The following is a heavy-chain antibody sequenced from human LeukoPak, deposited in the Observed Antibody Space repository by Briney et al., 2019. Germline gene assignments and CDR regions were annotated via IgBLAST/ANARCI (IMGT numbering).Heavy chain of an antibody. D-gene: IGHD4-11*01. J-gene: IGHJ6*03. CDR1: GDSISSGSYY. V-gene: IGHV4-61*02. CDR2: IYTSGST. Sequence: PSQTLSLTCTVSGDSISSGSYYWSWIRQPAGKGLEWIGRIYTSGSTNYNPSLKSRVTISVDTSKNQFSLKLSSVTAADTAVYYCARGLAYYYYMDVWGKGTTVTVSS. CDR3: ARGLAYYYYMDV.